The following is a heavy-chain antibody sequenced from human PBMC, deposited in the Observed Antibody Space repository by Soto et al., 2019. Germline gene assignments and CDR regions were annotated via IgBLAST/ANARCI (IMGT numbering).Heavy chain of an antibody. Sequence: GGSLRLSCAASGFTFSSYSMNWVRQAPGKGLEWVSSISSSGTYIYYADSVEGRFTLSRENAKNSLYLQMNSLRAEDTAVYYCARRLGVYGETGLDYWGQGTLVTVSS. D-gene: IGHD4-17*01. CDR2: ISSSGTYI. V-gene: IGHV3-21*01. J-gene: IGHJ4*02. CDR1: GFTFSSYS. CDR3: ARRLGVYGETGLDY.